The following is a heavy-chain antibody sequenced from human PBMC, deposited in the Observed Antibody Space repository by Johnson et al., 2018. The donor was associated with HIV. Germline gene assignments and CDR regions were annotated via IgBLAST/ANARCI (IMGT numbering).Heavy chain of an antibody. CDR2: IYSGGST. CDR3: AKDLAFAYCGGDCYSGAFDI. D-gene: IGHD2-21*02. V-gene: IGHV3-66*01. CDR1: GFTVTTKY. J-gene: IGHJ3*02. Sequence: VQLVESGGGLVQPGGSLRLSCAASGFTVTTKYMSWVRQAPGKGLEWVSVIYSGGSTYYADSVKGRFTISSENSKNTLYLQMNSLRAEDTAVYYCAKDLAFAYCGGDCYSGAFDIWGQGTMVTVSS.